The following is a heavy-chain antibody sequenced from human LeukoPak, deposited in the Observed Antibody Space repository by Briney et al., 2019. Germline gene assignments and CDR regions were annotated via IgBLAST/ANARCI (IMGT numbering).Heavy chain of an antibody. J-gene: IGHJ5*02. CDR3: ARGYCTNGVCYSPWFDP. V-gene: IGHV3-21*01. Sequence: PGGSLRLSCAASGFTFSSYSMNWVRQAPGKGLEWVSSISSSSSYIYYADSVKGRFTISRDNSKNTLYLQMNSLRAEDTAVYYCARGYCTNGVCYSPWFDPWGQGTLVTVSS. D-gene: IGHD2-8*01. CDR1: GFTFSSYS. CDR2: ISSSSSYI.